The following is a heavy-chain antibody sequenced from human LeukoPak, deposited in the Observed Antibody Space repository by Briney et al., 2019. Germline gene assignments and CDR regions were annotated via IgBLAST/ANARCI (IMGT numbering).Heavy chain of an antibody. J-gene: IGHJ6*03. Sequence: SETLSLTCSVSGDSISYFYWSWIRQPPGKGLEWIGYIYYSGSTNYNPSLKSRVTISVDTSKNQFSLKLSSVTAADTAVYYCARVNFYYYYYYMDVWGKGTTVTISS. CDR2: IYYSGST. CDR3: ARVNFYYYYYYMDV. CDR1: GDSISYFY. V-gene: IGHV4-59*01.